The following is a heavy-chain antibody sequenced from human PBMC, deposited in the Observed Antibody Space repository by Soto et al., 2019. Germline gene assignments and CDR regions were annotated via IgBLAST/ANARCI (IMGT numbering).Heavy chain of an antibody. CDR3: ARGTLSGYSGMDV. V-gene: IGHV4-59*01. Sequence: SETLSLTCTVSGGSISSYYWSWIRQPPGKGLEWIGYIYYSGSTNYNPSLKSRVTISVDTSKNQFSLKLSSVTAADTAVYYCARGTLSGYSGMDVWGQGTTVTVSS. CDR1: GGSISSYY. J-gene: IGHJ6*02. D-gene: IGHD1-1*01. CDR2: IYYSGST.